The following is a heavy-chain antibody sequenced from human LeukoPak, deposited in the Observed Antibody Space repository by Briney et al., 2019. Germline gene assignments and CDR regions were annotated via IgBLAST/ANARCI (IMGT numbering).Heavy chain of an antibody. J-gene: IGHJ4*02. V-gene: IGHV3-30*02. CDR1: GFTFSNYD. CDR2: XXXXGXXK. CDR3: ANIGYSXNSDYFDY. D-gene: IGHD4-23*01. Sequence: PGGSLRLSCAASGFTFSNYDMXXXXXXXXXXXXXXXXXXXXGXXKYYXXXVXXXXXXXRDXSXXXLYLQMTSLRAEDTAVYYCANIGYSXNSDYFDYWGQGTLVTVSS.